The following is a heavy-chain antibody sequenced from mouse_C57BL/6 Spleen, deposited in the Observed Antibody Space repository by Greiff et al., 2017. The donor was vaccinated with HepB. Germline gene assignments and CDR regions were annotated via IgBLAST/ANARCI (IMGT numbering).Heavy chain of an antibody. V-gene: IGHV1-61*01. CDR2: IYPSDSET. CDR3: ARSEGCKGFAY. CDR1: GYTFTSYW. D-gene: IGHD3-3*01. J-gene: IGHJ3*01. Sequence: VQLQQPGAELVRPGSSVKLSCKASGYTFTSYWMDWVKQRPGQGLEWIGNIYPSDSETHYNQKFKDKATLTVDKSSSTAYMQLSSLTSEDSAVYYCARSEGCKGFAYWGQGTLVTVSA.